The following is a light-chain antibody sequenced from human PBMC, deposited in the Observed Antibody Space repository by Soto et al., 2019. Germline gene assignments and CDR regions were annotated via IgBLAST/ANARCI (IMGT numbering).Light chain of an antibody. CDR2: DNT. V-gene: IGLV1-40*01. Sequence: QSVLTQPPSVSGAPGQTVTISCTGSSSNIGAGYGVNWYQQLSGTAPKLLIYDNTNRPSGVPDRFSGSRSGSSASLAITGLQPADEAEYHCQSYDSTLSLVFGGGTKLTVL. J-gene: IGLJ2*01. CDR3: QSYDSTLSLV. CDR1: SSNIGAGYG.